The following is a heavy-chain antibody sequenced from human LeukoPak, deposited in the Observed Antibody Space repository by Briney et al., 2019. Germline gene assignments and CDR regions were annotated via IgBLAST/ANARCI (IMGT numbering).Heavy chain of an antibody. D-gene: IGHD6-6*01. V-gene: IGHV1-18*04. CDR1: GYTFTVYY. J-gene: IGHJ4*02. Sequence: ASVKVSCKASGYTFTVYYMHWVRQAPGQGLEWMGWISAYNGNTNYAQKLQGRVTMTTDTSTSTAYMELRSLRSDDTAVYYCARGQLVLFDYWGQGTLVTVSS. CDR2: ISAYNGNT. CDR3: ARGQLVLFDY.